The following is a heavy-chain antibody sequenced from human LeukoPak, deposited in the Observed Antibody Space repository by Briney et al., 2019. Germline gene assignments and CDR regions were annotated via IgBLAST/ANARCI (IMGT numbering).Heavy chain of an antibody. J-gene: IGHJ6*03. D-gene: IGHD1-26*01. CDR3: ARIWYSIYYHYYMDV. CDR2: IYYSGST. CDR1: GGSIGSSSYY. V-gene: IGHV4-39*01. Sequence: PSETLSLTCTVSGGSIGSSSYYWGWIRQPPGKGLEWIATIYYSGSTYYNPSLKGRVTISVDTSKNQFSLKLSSVTAADTAVYYCARIWYSIYYHYYMDVWGKGTTVTVSS.